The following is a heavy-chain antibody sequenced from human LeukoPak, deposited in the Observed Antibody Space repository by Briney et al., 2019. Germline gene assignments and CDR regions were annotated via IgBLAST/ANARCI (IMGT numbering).Heavy chain of an antibody. CDR3: ARGLQPSMIVVWYYYYYMDV. Sequence: ASVKVSCKASGYTFTSYDINWVRQATGQGLEWMGWMNPNSGNTGYAQKFQGRVTITRNTSISTAYMELSSLRSEDTAVYYCARGLQPSMIVVWYYYYYMDVWGKGTTVTISS. J-gene: IGHJ6*03. D-gene: IGHD3-22*01. CDR1: GYTFTSYD. CDR2: MNPNSGNT. V-gene: IGHV1-8*03.